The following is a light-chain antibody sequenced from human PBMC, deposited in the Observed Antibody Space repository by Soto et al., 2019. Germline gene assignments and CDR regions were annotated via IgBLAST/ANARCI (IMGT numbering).Light chain of an antibody. J-gene: IGKJ1*01. CDR1: QSVSSY. V-gene: IGKV3-20*01. Sequence: VLTQSPATLSLSPGETATLSCRASQSVSSYLAWYQQKPGQAPRLLIYGASSRATGIPDRFSGSGSGTDFTLTISRLEPEDFAVYYCQQYGTSPWTFGQGTKVDIK. CDR3: QQYGTSPWT. CDR2: GAS.